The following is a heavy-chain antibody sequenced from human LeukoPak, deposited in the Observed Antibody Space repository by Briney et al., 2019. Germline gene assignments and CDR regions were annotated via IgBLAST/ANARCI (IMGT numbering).Heavy chain of an antibody. CDR1: GFTFSSNA. CDR2: ISGSGGST. D-gene: IGHD1-1*01. Sequence: GGPLRLSCAASGFTFSSNAMSWVRQAPGKGLEWVSAISGSGGSTYYADSVKGRFTISRDNSKNTLYLQMNSLRAEDTAVYYCANQRLERRNYWGQGTLVTVSS. V-gene: IGHV3-23*01. J-gene: IGHJ4*02. CDR3: ANQRLERRNY.